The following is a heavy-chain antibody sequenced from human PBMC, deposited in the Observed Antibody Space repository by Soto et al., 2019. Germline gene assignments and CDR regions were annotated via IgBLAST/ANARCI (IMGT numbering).Heavy chain of an antibody. Sequence: PSETLSLTCTVSGGSISSGGYYWSWIRQHPGKGLEWIGYIYYSGSTYYNPSLKSRVTISVDTSKNQFSLKLSSVTAADTAMYYCASDSRQLIALAGRHGMDVWGQGTTVTVSS. V-gene: IGHV4-31*03. D-gene: IGHD6-19*01. CDR2: IYYSGST. J-gene: IGHJ6*02. CDR3: ASDSRQLIALAGRHGMDV. CDR1: GGSISSGGYY.